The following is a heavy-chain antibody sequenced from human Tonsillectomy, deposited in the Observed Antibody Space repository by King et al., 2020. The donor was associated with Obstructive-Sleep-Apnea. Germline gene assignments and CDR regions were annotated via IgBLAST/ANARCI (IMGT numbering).Heavy chain of an antibody. J-gene: IGHJ3*02. CDR2: ISYDGSNK. Sequence: QLVQSGGGVVQPGRSLRLSCAASGFTFSSYGMHWVRQAPGKGLEWVAVISYDGSNKYYADSVKGRFTISRDNSKNTLYLQMNSLRAEDTAVYYCAKDHEYYYDSGVAFDIWXQGTMVTVSS. D-gene: IGHD3-22*01. V-gene: IGHV3-30*18. CDR3: AKDHEYYYDSGVAFDI. CDR1: GFTFSSYG.